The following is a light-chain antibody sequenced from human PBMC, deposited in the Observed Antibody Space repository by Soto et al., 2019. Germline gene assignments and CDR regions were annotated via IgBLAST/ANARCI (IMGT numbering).Light chain of an antibody. CDR1: SSDVGGYNY. V-gene: IGLV2-14*01. Sequence: QSALTQPASVSGSPGQSIIISCTGTSSDVGGYNYVSWYQQHPGKAPKLMIYDVSNRTSGVSNRFSGSKSGNTASLTISGLQAEDEADYYCSSYTSSSTRVFGTGTKLTVL. CDR2: DVS. J-gene: IGLJ1*01. CDR3: SSYTSSSTRV.